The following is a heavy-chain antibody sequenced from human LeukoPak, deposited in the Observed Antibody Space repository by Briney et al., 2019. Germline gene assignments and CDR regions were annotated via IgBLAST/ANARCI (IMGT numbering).Heavy chain of an antibody. J-gene: IGHJ5*02. D-gene: IGHD4-17*01. CDR2: IYTSGST. Sequence: SETLSLTCAVYGESFSGYYWSSIRQPAGKGLEWIGRIYTSGSTNYNPSLKSRVTISVDTSKNQFSLKLSSVTAADTAVYYCASGDYLWFDPWGQGTLVTVSS. CDR1: GESFSGYY. V-gene: IGHV4-59*10. CDR3: ASGDYLWFDP.